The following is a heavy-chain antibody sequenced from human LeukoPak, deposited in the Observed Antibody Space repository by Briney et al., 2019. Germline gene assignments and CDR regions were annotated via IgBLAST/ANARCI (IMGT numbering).Heavy chain of an antibody. D-gene: IGHD2-2*01. V-gene: IGHV1-2*02. CDR3: ARDKGYCSSNSCYLPLDP. CDR2: INPNSGGT. Sequence: ASVKVPCKASGYTFTGYYMHWVRQAPGQGLEWMGWINPNSGGTNYAQKFQGRVTMTRDTSISTAYMELSRLRSDDTAVYYCARDKGYCSSNSCYLPLDPWGQGTLVTVSS. CDR1: GYTFTGYY. J-gene: IGHJ5*02.